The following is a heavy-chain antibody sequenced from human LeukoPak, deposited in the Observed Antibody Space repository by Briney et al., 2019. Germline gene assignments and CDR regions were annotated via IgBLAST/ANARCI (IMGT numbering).Heavy chain of an antibody. CDR3: ARLGATSAFDI. CDR1: GGSISSSSYY. D-gene: IGHD4-17*01. V-gene: IGHV4-39*01. CDR2: IYYSGST. Sequence: SETLSLTCTVSGGSISSSSYYWGWIRQPPGKGLEWIGSIYYSGSTYYNPSLKSRVTISVDTSKNQFSLKLSSVTAADTAVYYCARLGATSAFDIWGQGTMVTVSS. J-gene: IGHJ3*02.